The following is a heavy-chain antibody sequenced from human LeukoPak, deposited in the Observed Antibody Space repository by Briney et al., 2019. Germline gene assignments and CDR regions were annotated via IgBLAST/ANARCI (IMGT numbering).Heavy chain of an antibody. CDR1: GYTFTSYG. D-gene: IGHD2-21*01. J-gene: IGHJ4*02. Sequence: ASVKVSCKASGYTFTSYGISWVRQAPGQGLEWMGWISAYNGNTNYAQRLQGRVTMTTDTSTSTAYMELRSLRSEDTAVYYCAVCGAYCGGVGYWGQGTLVTVSS. CDR2: ISAYNGNT. V-gene: IGHV1-18*01. CDR3: AVCGAYCGGVGY.